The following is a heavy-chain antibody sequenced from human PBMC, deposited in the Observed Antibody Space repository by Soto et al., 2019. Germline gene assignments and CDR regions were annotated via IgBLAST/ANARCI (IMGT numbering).Heavy chain of an antibody. CDR2: IYTSGST. CDR3: AGARSYSSGWYNQPEAFDI. V-gene: IGHV4-4*07. CDR1: GGSISSYY. D-gene: IGHD6-19*01. J-gene: IGHJ3*02. Sequence: SETLSLTCTVSGGSISSYYWSWIRQPPGKGLEWIGRIYTSGSTNYNPSLKSRVTMSVDTSKNQFSLKLSSVTAADTAVYYCAGARSYSSGWYNQPEAFDIWGQGTMVTVSS.